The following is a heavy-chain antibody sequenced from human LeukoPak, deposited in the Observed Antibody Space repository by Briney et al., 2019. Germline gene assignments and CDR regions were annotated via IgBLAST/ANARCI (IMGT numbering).Heavy chain of an antibody. Sequence: TLSLTCTVSGGSISSGSYYWSWIRQPPGKALEWLARIDWDDDKYYSTSLKTRLTISKDTSKNQVVLTMTNMDPVDTATYYCARIRTTVKAFDIWGQGTMVTVSS. CDR3: ARIRTTVKAFDI. CDR1: GGSISSGSYY. D-gene: IGHD4-17*01. V-gene: IGHV2-70*11. J-gene: IGHJ3*02. CDR2: IDWDDDK.